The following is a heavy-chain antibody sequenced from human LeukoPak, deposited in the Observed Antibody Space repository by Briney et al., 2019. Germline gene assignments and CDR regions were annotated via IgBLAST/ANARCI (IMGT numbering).Heavy chain of an antibody. Sequence: GSLRLSCAVSGFTFSDHFLDWVRQAPGKGLELVGRSRSKAKSYTTEYAASVKGRFTISRDDSTNSLYLQMNSLKIEDTAIYYCVRVGSVAGSDYLDYWGQGTLVTVSS. V-gene: IGHV3-72*01. D-gene: IGHD6-19*01. CDR1: GFTFSDHF. CDR2: SRSKAKSYTT. CDR3: VRVGSVAGSDYLDY. J-gene: IGHJ4*02.